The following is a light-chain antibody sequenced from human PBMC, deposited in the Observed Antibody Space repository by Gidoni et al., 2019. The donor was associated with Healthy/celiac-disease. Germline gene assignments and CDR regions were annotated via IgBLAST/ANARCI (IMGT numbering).Light chain of an antibody. J-gene: IGKJ1*01. V-gene: IGKV3-15*01. CDR2: GAS. Sequence: EQVMTQSPATLSVSQGERATLSCRASQSVSSNLAWYQQKPGQAPRLLIYGASTRATGIPARFSGSGSGTEFTLTISSLQSEDFAVYYCPQYNNWPRTFGQGTKVEIK. CDR3: PQYNNWPRT. CDR1: QSVSSN.